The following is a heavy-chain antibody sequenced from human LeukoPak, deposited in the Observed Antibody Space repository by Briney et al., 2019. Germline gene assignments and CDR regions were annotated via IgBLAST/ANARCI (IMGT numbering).Heavy chain of an antibody. CDR2: IYYSGST. V-gene: IGHV4-30-4*08. CDR1: GGSISSGGYY. CDR3: ATRERSTVVTPFGY. J-gene: IGHJ4*02. D-gene: IGHD4-23*01. Sequence: PSETLSLTCTVSGGSISSGGYYWSWIRQHPGKGLEWIGYIYYSGSTYYNPSLKSRVTISVDTSKNQFSLKLSSVTAADTAVYYCATRERSTVVTPFGYWGQGTLVTVSS.